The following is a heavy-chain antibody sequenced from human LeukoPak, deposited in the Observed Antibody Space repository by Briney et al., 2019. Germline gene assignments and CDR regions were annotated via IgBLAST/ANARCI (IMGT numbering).Heavy chain of an antibody. Sequence: SETLSLTCTDSGGSISSYYWSWIRQPPGKGLEWIANIYHTGSTNYNPSLSSRVTISIDTAKNQLSLKLTSVTAADTAVYYCARRGRNSSGWQDYLWGQGTLVTVSS. CDR2: IYHTGST. CDR1: GGSISSYY. V-gene: IGHV4-59*01. CDR3: ARRGRNSSGWQDYL. J-gene: IGHJ4*02. D-gene: IGHD6-25*01.